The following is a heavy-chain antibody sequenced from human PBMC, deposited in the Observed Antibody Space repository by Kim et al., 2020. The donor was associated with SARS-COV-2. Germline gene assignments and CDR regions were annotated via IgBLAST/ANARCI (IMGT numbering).Heavy chain of an antibody. J-gene: IGHJ6*02. CDR3: ARAVRSGAYYYGMDV. Sequence: PSLKSRVTISVDTSKNQFSLKLSSVTAADTAVYYCARAVRSGAYYYGMDVWGQGTTVTVSS. V-gene: IGHV4-31*02. D-gene: IGHD4-17*01.